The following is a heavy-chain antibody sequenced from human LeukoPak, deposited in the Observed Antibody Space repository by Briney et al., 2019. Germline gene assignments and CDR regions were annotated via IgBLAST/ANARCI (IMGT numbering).Heavy chain of an antibody. CDR3: AKDHLPGIVVAGRDY. J-gene: IGHJ4*02. D-gene: IGHD6-19*01. V-gene: IGHV3-30-3*02. CDR2: ISYDGSNK. Sequence: GGSLRLSCAASVFTFSSYAMHCVREAPGKGVECVVVISYDGSNKYYADSVKGRFTISRDNSKNTLYLQINSLRAEDSAVYYCAKDHLPGIVVAGRDYWGQGILVTVSS. CDR1: VFTFSSYA.